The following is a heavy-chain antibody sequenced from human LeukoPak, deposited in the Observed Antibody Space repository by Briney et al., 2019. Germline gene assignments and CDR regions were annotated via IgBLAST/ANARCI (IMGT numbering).Heavy chain of an antibody. CDR1: GVTVSNNY. Sequence: GGSLRLSCAASGVTVSNNYMRWVRQAPGKGPEWVSLIYSGGDTFYADAVKGRFTISRGGSKNTLYLQMNSLRAEDTAVYYCARDPPAEAINTYAWGQGTLVTVSS. CDR2: IYSGGDT. CDR3: ARDPPAEAINTYA. V-gene: IGHV3-66*01. D-gene: IGHD6-13*01. J-gene: IGHJ5*02.